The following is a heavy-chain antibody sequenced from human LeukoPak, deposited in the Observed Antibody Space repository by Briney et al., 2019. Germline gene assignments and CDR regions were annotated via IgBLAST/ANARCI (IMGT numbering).Heavy chain of an antibody. CDR2: INHSGST. D-gene: IGHD3-3*01. J-gene: IGHJ4*02. V-gene: IGHV4-34*01. CDR3: ARARGYYDFWSGYFWFDY. Sequence: SETLSLTCTVSGGSISSYYWSWIRQPPGKGLEWIGEINHSGSTNYNPSLKSRVTISVDTSKNQFSLKLSSVTAADTAVYYCARARGYYDFWSGYFWFDYWGQGTLVTVSS. CDR1: GGSISSYY.